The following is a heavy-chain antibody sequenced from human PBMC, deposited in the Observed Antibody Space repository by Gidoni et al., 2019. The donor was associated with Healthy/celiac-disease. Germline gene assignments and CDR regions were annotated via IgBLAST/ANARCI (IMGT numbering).Heavy chain of an antibody. Sequence: EVQLVESGGGLVQPGGSLRLSCAASGFTFSSYDMHWVRQATGKGLEWVSAIGTAGDTYYPGSVKGRFTISRENAKNSLYLQMNSLRAGDTAVYYCARALFGVARSMDVWGQGTTVTVSS. CDR1: GFTFSSYD. D-gene: IGHD3-3*01. J-gene: IGHJ6*02. CDR2: IGTAGDT. V-gene: IGHV3-13*01. CDR3: ARALFGVARSMDV.